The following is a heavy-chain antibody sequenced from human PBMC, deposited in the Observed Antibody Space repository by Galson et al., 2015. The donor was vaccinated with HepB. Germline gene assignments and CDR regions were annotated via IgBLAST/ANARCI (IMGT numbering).Heavy chain of an antibody. CDR2: MNPNSGNT. V-gene: IGHV1-8*01. D-gene: IGHD6-6*01. Sequence: SVKVSCKASGYTFTSYDINWVRQATGQGLERMGWMNPNSGNTGYAQKFQGRVTMTRNTSISTAYMELSSLRSEDTAVYYCARWPSIAARKPRSVDYGMDVWGQGTTVTVSS. J-gene: IGHJ6*02. CDR1: GYTFTSYD. CDR3: ARWPSIAARKPRSVDYGMDV.